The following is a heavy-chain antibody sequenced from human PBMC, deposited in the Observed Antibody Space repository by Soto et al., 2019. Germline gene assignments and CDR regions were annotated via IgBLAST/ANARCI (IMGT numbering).Heavy chain of an antibody. V-gene: IGHV4-39*01. D-gene: IGHD2-8*02. CDR1: GDSLSSETNY. CDR3: PRPPWSSHY. CDR2: IYYSGYT. J-gene: IGHJ4*02. Sequence: PSETLYITCTVSGDSLSSETNYWAWIRQNPGKGLEWVGSIYYSGYTKYNPSLESRVNISGDRSKNQLSLKLKSVNAADTAVEDFPRPPWSSHYSGQATLVTLSS.